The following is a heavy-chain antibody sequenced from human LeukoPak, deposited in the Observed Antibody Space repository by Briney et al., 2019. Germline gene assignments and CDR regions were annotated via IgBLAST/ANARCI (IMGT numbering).Heavy chain of an antibody. CDR3: ARGTLYRGWSYYLDF. V-gene: IGHV4-39*07. D-gene: IGHD6-19*01. J-gene: IGHJ4*02. CDR1: GGSITSSTYY. Sequence: PSETLFLTCTVSGGSITSSTYYWGWIRQPPGKGLEWIGSIYYSGTTSYNPSLKSRVTISVDMSKNHFSLRLRSVTAADTAMYYCARGTLYRGWSYYLDFWGQGSQVTVSS. CDR2: IYYSGTT.